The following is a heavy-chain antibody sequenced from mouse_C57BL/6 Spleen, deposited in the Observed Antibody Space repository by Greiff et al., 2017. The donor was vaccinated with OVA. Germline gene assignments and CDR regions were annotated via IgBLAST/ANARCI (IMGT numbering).Heavy chain of an antibody. CDR2: ISPSDGCT. Sequence: QVQLQQPGTDLVKPGASVKLSCKASGYTFTSYWMHWVQQRPGQGLEWIGNISPSDGCTNYNEKLKSQATLTVDKSSSTAYMQLSSLTSEDSAVYESARDYDYDRTDWFAYWGQGTLVTVSA. V-gene: IGHV1-53*01. D-gene: IGHD2-4*01. J-gene: IGHJ3*01. CDR1: GYTFTSYW. CDR3: ARDYDYDRTDWFAY.